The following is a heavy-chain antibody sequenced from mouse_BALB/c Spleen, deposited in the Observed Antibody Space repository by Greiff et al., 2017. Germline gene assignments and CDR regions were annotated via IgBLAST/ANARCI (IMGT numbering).Heavy chain of an antibody. D-gene: IGHD3-2*01. CDR2: IDPANGNT. Sequence: EVQLQQSGAELVKPGASVKLSCTASGFNIKDTYMHWVKQRPEQGLEWIGRIDPANGNTKYDPKFQGKATITADTSSNTAYLQLSSLTSEDTAVYYCARPGQLGLRWFAYWGQGTLVTVSA. J-gene: IGHJ3*01. V-gene: IGHV14-3*02. CDR3: ARPGQLGLRWFAY. CDR1: GFNIKDTY.